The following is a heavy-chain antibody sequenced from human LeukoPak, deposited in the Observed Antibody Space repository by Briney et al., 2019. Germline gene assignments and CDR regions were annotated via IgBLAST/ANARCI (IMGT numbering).Heavy chain of an antibody. CDR3: ARDPAYYDFWSIPFDY. D-gene: IGHD3-3*01. Sequence: GGSLRLSCVASGFSFSTYAMNWVRQAPGKGPEWVSYVSSASSHVYCADSVRGRFIISRDNAKNSLYLQMNSLRAEDTAVYYCARDPAYYDFWSIPFDYWGQGTLVTVSS. J-gene: IGHJ4*02. V-gene: IGHV3-21*01. CDR2: VSSASSHV. CDR1: GFSFSTYA.